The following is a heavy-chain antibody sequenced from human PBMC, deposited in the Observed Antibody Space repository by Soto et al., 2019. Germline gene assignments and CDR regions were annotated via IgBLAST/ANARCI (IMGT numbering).Heavy chain of an antibody. D-gene: IGHD5-18*01. CDR3: AKDRPRRTSGYVFDY. Sequence: GSLRRSCVACGFTYSDYHMSSVPQPPGKWLEWGSYVSSSGSTIYYADSVKGRFTISRDNAKNSLYLQMNSLRAEDTALYYCAKDRPRRTSGYVFDYWGQGT. J-gene: IGHJ4*02. V-gene: IGHV3-11*01. CDR2: VSSSGSTI. CDR1: GFTYSDYH.